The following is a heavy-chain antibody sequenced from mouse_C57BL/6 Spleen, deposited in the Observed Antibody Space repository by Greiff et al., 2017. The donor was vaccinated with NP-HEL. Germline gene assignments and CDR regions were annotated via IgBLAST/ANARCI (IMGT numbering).Heavy chain of an antibody. CDR3: ASHPYCGNYAGYFDV. CDR1: GFTFSDYY. Sequence: EVQLVESGGGLVQPGGSLKLSCAASGFTFSDYYMYWVRQTPEKRLEWVAYISNGGGSTYYPDTVKGRFTISRDNAKNTLYLQMSRLKSEDTAMYYCASHPYCGNYAGYFDVWGTGTTVTVSS. CDR2: ISNGGGST. J-gene: IGHJ1*03. D-gene: IGHD2-10*01. V-gene: IGHV5-12*01.